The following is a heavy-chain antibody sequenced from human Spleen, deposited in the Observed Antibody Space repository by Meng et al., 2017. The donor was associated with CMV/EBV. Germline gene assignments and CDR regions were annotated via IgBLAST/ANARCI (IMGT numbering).Heavy chain of an antibody. CDR2: ISYNGGAT. Sequence: ETLSLTCTVSGGSISSSSYYWGWIRQPPGKGLEWVSGISYNGGATYYVDSVKGRFTISRDNSKNTVYLQMNSLRAEDTAVYYCAKETIYGSGSYWDFDPWGQGTLVTVSS. J-gene: IGHJ5*02. CDR3: AKETIYGSGSYWDFDP. D-gene: IGHD3-10*01. V-gene: IGHV3-23*01. CDR1: GGSISSSSYY.